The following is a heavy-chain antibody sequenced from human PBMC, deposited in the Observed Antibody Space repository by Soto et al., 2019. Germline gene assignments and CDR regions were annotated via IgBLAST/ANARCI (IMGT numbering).Heavy chain of an antibody. CDR3: ARDKSGTGAFDN. J-gene: IGHJ4*02. CDR1: GFAFSGFE. CDR2: ISSGASNM. Sequence: GGSLRLSCAASGFAFSGFEMNWVRQAPGKGLEWVSYISSGASNMYYADSVKGRFTISRDNAQSSLYLQMNSLRAEDTAVYYCARDKSGTGAFDNWGQGTLVTVSS. D-gene: IGHD3-10*01. V-gene: IGHV3-48*03.